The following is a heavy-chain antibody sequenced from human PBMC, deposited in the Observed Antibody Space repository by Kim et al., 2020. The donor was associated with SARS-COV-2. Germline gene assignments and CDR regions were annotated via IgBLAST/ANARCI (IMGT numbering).Heavy chain of an antibody. J-gene: IGHJ6*02. CDR1: GFTFSSYS. V-gene: IGHV3-48*02. D-gene: IGHD2-21*01. Sequence: GGSLRLSCAASGFTFSSYSMNWARQAPGKGLEWVSYISSSSSTIYYADSVKGRFTISRDNAKNSLYLQMNSLRDEDTAVYYCARDPIGGTRGRKHYYYYGMDVWGQGTTVTVSS. CDR3: ARDPIGGTRGRKHYYYYGMDV. CDR2: ISSSSSTI.